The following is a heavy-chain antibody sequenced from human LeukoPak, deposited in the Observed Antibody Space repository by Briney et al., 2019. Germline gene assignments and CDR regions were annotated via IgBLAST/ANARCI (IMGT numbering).Heavy chain of an antibody. J-gene: IGHJ4*02. D-gene: IGHD6-13*01. CDR1: GYTFTGYY. CDR3: ARGGEEVAAAYYFDY. Sequence: ASVKVSCKASGYTFTGYYMHWVRQAPGQGLEWMGWINPNSGDTNYAQKFQGRVTMTRDTSISTAYMELSRLRSDDTAVYYCARGGEEVAAAYYFDYWGQGTLVTVSS. CDR2: INPNSGDT. V-gene: IGHV1-2*02.